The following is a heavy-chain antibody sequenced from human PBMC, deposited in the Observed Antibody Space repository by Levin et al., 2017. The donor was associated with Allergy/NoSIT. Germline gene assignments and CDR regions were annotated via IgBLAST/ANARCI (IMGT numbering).Heavy chain of an antibody. D-gene: IGHD2-2*01. Sequence: PGGSLRLSCAASGFTFDDYALHWVRQAPGKGLEWVSGISWNGGSISYADSVKGRFTIFRDNANNSLSLQMNSLRLEDTALYYCAKMDCSSINCHPDYWGQGILVTVSS. V-gene: IGHV3-9*01. CDR2: ISWNGGSI. J-gene: IGHJ4*02. CDR1: GFTFDDYA. CDR3: AKMDCSSINCHPDY.